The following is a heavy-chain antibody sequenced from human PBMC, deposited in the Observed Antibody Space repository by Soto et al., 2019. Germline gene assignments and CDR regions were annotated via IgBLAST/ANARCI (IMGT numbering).Heavy chain of an antibody. CDR2: IYWNDDK. J-gene: IGHJ6*02. CDR3: AHSAENYDILTGEDYYYGMDV. CDR1: GFSLSTSGVG. Sequence: QITLKESGPTLVKPTQTLTLTCTSSGFSLSTSGVGVGWFRQPPGKALERLALIYWNDDKRYSPSLNSRLTITKDTSKTQVVLTMTNMDPVDTATYYCAHSAENYDILTGEDYYYGMDVWGQGTTVTVSS. V-gene: IGHV2-5*01. D-gene: IGHD3-9*01.